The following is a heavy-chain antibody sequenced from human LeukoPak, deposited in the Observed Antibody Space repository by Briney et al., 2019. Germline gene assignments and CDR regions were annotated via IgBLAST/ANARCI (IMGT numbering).Heavy chain of an antibody. J-gene: IGHJ4*02. CDR1: GFTFSSYG. CDR3: AKDRGGVRVDRFDY. D-gene: IGHD3-10*01. CDR2: IRYDGSNK. Sequence: GGSLRLSCAASGFTFSSYGMHWVRQAPGKGLEWVAFIRYDGSNKYYADSVKGRFTISRDNSTNTLYLQMNSLRAEDTAVYYCAKDRGGVRVDRFDYWGQGTLVTVSS. V-gene: IGHV3-30*02.